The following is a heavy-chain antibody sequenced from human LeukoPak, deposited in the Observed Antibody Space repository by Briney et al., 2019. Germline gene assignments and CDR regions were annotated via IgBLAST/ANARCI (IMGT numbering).Heavy chain of an antibody. V-gene: IGHV4-59*08. D-gene: IGHD3-10*01. CDR3: ARRDYYGSGSPAGAFDI. Sequence: SETLSLTCTVSGGSISSYYWSWIRQPPGKGLEWIRYIYYSGSTNYNPSLKSRVTISVDTSKNQFSLKLSSVTAADTAVYYCARRDYYGSGSPAGAFDIWGQGTMVTVSS. CDR2: IYYSGST. CDR1: GGSISSYY. J-gene: IGHJ3*02.